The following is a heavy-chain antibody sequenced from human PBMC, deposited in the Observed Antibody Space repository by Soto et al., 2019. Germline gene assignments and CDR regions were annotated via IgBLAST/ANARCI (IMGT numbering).Heavy chain of an antibody. D-gene: IGHD3-16*02. Sequence: GGSLRLSCAASGLTFSNYAMSWVRQAPGKGLEWVSTVTGDGVTTSYADSVKGRFTISRDNSKNTLYLQMSGLRADDTAVYYYAKRLSYYFDSWGHGTLVTVSS. V-gene: IGHV3-23*01. CDR3: AKRLSYYFDS. CDR2: VTGDGVTT. J-gene: IGHJ4*01. CDR1: GLTFSNYA.